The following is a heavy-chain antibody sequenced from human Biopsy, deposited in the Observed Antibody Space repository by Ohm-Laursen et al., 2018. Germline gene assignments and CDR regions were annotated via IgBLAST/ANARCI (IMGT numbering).Heavy chain of an antibody. CDR3: ARAKLEPVYYYYGMDV. D-gene: IGHD1-1*01. J-gene: IGHJ6*02. CDR1: GYTFTDYG. CDR2: ITTYNGNT. V-gene: IGHV1-18*01. Sequence: ASVKVSCNASGYTFTDYGVSWVRQAPGQGLEWMGWITTYNGNTNYAQNLQGRVTMTADTSTSTAYMEVTSLRSDDTAVYYCARAKLEPVYYYYGMDVWGQGTTVTVSS.